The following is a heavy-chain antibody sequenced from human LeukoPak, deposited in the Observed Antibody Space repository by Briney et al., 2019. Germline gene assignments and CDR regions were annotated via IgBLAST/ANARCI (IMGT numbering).Heavy chain of an antibody. CDR1: GYSLRSGYF. CDR3: ARDVQYYYDGNNWFDP. V-gene: IGHV4-38-2*02. D-gene: IGHD3-22*01. Sequence: SETLSLTCTVSGYSLRSGYFWGWIRQPPGKELEWIGSIDHSGSTYYNPSLKTRVTISVDTSNNQFSLKLSSVTAADTAVYFCARDVQYYYDGNNWFDPWGQGTLVTVSS. J-gene: IGHJ5*02. CDR2: IDHSGST.